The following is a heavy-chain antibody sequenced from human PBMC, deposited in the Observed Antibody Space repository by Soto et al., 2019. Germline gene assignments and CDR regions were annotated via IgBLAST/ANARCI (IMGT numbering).Heavy chain of an antibody. J-gene: IGHJ5*02. CDR3: AHRRIVTSSIAALFGLRNGNWFDP. CDR1: GFSLSTSGVG. V-gene: IGHV2-5*02. CDR2: IYWDDDK. D-gene: IGHD6-6*01. Sequence: QITLKESGPTLVNPTQTLTLTCTFSGFSLSTSGVGVGWIRQPPGKALEWLALIYWDDDKSYSPSLKSRLNITKDATNNQVVLTMTNMDPVDTATYYCAHRRIVTSSIAALFGLRNGNWFDPWGQGTLVTVSS.